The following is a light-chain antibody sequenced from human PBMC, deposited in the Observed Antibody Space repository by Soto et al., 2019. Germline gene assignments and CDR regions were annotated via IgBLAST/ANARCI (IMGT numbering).Light chain of an antibody. CDR1: QGISSY. Sequence: AIRMTQSPSSFSASTGDRVTITCRASQGISSYLAWYQQKPGKAHKLLIYAASTLQSGVPSRFSGSGSGTDFTLTIICLQSEDFATYYCQQYYSYPFTFGPGTKVDIK. CDR3: QQYYSYPFT. J-gene: IGKJ3*01. CDR2: AAS. V-gene: IGKV1-8*01.